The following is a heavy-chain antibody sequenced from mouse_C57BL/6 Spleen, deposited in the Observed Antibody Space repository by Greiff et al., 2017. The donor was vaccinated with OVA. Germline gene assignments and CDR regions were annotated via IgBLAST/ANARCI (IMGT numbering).Heavy chain of an antibody. Sequence: VQLQQPGAELVRPGSSVKLSCKASGYTFTSYWMHWVKQRPIQGLEWIGNIDPSDSETHYNQKFKDKATLTVDKSSSTAYMQLSSLTSEDSAVYYCARGVDLRYGPYDAMDYWGRGTSVTVSS. CDR3: ARGVDLRYGPYDAMDY. J-gene: IGHJ4*01. CDR1: GYTFTSYW. V-gene: IGHV1-52*01. CDR2: IDPSDSET. D-gene: IGHD1-2*01.